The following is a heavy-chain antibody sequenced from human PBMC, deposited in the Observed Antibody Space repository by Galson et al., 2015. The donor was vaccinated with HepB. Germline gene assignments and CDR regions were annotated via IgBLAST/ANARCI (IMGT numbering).Heavy chain of an antibody. CDR1: GFTYSSYS. CDR2: INGDSTTT. V-gene: IGHV3-48*01. CDR3: ARVGRSGEFDY. D-gene: IGHD3-16*01. J-gene: IGHJ4*02. Sequence: SLRLSCAASGFTYSSYSMNWVRQAPGKGLEWASYINGDSTTTYYADSVKGRFTISRDNAKSSVYLQMNSLRAEDTAVYYCARVGRSGEFDYWGQGTLVTVSS.